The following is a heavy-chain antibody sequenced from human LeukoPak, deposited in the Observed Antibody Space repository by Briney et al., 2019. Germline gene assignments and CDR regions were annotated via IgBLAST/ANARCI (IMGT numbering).Heavy chain of an antibody. V-gene: IGHV1-69*13. CDR3: ARNYEGYYFDY. CDR1: VGTFSSYA. Sequence: ASVKVSCKASVGTFSSYAISWVRQAPGQGLEWMGGIIPIFGTANYAQKFQGRVTITADESTSTAYMELSSLRSEDTAVYYCARNYEGYYFDYWGQGTLVTVSS. J-gene: IGHJ4*02. CDR2: IIPIFGTA. D-gene: IGHD1-7*01.